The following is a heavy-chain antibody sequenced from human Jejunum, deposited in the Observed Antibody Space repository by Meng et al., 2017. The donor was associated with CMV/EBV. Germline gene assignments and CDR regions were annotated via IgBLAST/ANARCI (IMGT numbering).Heavy chain of an antibody. CDR2: IIPIFGAT. D-gene: IGHD3-9*01. CDR3: ARGQQRYLDWLFLGLDP. Sequence: GTFRDYTINWVRQAPGQGLEWVGGIIPIFGATHYAQKFQGRVTITTDESTNTAYLEMGSLTSEDTAVYYCARGQQRYLDWLFLGLDPWGQGTLVTVSS. CDR1: GTFRDYT. J-gene: IGHJ5*02. V-gene: IGHV1-69*05.